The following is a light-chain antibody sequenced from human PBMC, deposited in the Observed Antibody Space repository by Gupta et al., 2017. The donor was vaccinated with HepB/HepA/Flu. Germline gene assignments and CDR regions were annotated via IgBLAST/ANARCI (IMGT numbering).Light chain of an antibody. Sequence: DIQMTQSPSSLSASVGDRVTITCRASQSINTYLNWYHQKAGKAPKLLISFTSTIESGVPSMFSGSGSGTEFTLPITRLQPEDVGIYFCQQRDKTPATFGGGTXVEIK. CDR1: QSINTY. CDR3: QQRDKTPAT. J-gene: IGKJ4*01. CDR2: FTS. V-gene: IGKV1-39*01.